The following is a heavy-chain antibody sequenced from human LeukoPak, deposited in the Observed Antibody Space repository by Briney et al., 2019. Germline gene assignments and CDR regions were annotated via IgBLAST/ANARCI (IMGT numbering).Heavy chain of an antibody. CDR2: IWYDGSNK. CDR1: GFIFGGYG. D-gene: IGHD2-21*02. Sequence: GGSLRLSCVASGFIFGGYGIQWVRQAPGKGLEWVAVIWYDGSNKYYADSVKGRFTISRDNSKNTLYLQMNSLRAEDTAVYYCARERYCGGDCYSFAFDVWGQGTVVTVSS. V-gene: IGHV3-33*01. J-gene: IGHJ3*01. CDR3: ARERYCGGDCYSFAFDV.